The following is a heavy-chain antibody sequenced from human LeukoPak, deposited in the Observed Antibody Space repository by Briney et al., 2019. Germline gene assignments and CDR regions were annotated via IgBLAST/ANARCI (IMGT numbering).Heavy chain of an antibody. V-gene: IGHV3-74*01. J-gene: IGHJ4*02. CDR3: AREFGGSGDF. CDR2: MNPDGGMT. D-gene: IGHD3-10*01. CDR1: GFIFRTSW. Sequence: GGSLRLSCVGSGFIFRTSWIHWVRQAPGKGLMWVSGMNPDGGMTNYADSVKGRFTISRDNAKNTAFLQMTSLRVEDTAVYYCAREFGGSGDFWGQGTLVTVSS.